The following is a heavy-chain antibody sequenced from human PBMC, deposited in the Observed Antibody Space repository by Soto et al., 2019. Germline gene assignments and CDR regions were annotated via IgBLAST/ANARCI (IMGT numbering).Heavy chain of an antibody. CDR2: IYYSGST. CDR1: GASINSAEYY. J-gene: IGHJ6*02. V-gene: IGHV4-39*01. D-gene: IGHD1-7*01. Sequence: SETLSLTCTVSGASINSAEYYWGWIRQPPGKGLEWIGSIYYSGSTYYNPSLKSRVTISVDTSKNQFSLKLSSVTAADTALYYCARLNAGTTYYYYGMDVWGQGTTVTVSS. CDR3: ARLNAGTTYYYYGMDV.